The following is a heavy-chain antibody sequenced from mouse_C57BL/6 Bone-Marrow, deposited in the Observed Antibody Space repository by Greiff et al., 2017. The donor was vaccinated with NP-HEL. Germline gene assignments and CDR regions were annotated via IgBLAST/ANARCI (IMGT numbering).Heavy chain of an antibody. Sequence: EVKLMESGGGLVQPKGSLKLSCAASGFTFNTYAMHWVRQAPGKGLEWVARIRSKSSNYATYYAGSVQTRFTISRDDSQSRLYLQMNSLKAEDTAMYYCVRSLYYGSSYYAMDYWGQGTSVTASS. J-gene: IGHJ4*01. V-gene: IGHV10-3*01. D-gene: IGHD1-1*01. CDR2: IRSKSSNYAT. CDR3: VRSLYYGSSYYAMDY. CDR1: GFTFNTYA.